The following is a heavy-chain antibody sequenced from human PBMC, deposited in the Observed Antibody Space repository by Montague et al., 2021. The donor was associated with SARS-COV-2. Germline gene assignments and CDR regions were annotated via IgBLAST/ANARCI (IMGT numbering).Heavy chain of an antibody. CDR1: RLPFNGYA. J-gene: IGHJ4*01. CDR3: ASEGHRSGSFYIDY. D-gene: IGHD1-26*01. V-gene: IGHV3-30*04. CDR2: ISHDESNQ. Sequence: SLRLSCAASRLPFNGYAMHWVRQAPGKGLEWLTFISHDESNQRYADSVKGRFTISRDNSKNTLYLQMDSLRPEDTAVYYCASEGHRSGSFYIDYWGQGTLVTVSS.